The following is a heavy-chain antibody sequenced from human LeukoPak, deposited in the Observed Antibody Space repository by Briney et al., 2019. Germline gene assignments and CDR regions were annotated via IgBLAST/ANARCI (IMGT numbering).Heavy chain of an antibody. CDR1: GFTFSSYA. J-gene: IGHJ4*02. V-gene: IGHV3-15*01. Sequence: GGSLRLSCAASGFTFSSYAMSWVRQSPGKGLEWVGRIKSKTDGGTTDYAAPVKGRFTISRDDSKNTLYLQMNSLKTEDTAVYYCTTDGHSGSSHFDYWGQGTLVTVSS. D-gene: IGHD1-26*01. CDR3: TTDGHSGSSHFDY. CDR2: IKSKTDGGTT.